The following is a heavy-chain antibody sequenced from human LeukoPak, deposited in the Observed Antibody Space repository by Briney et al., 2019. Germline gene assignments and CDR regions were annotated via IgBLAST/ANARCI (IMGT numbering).Heavy chain of an antibody. J-gene: IGHJ6*02. CDR1: GGTFSSYA. Sequence: ASVKVSCKASGGTFSSYAISWVRQAPGQGLEWMGGIIPILGTANYAQKFQGRVTITADESTSTAYMELSSLRSEDTAVYYCARVPQTYYYDSSGYYEFSYGMDVWGQGTTVTVSS. V-gene: IGHV1-69*13. CDR2: IIPILGTA. CDR3: ARVPQTYYYDSSGYYEFSYGMDV. D-gene: IGHD3-22*01.